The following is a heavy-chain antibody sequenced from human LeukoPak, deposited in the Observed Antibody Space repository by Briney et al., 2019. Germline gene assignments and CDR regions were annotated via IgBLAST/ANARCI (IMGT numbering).Heavy chain of an antibody. Sequence: PSETLSLTCTVSGGSISSYYWSWIRQPAGKGLEWIGRIYTSGSNNYNPSLQSRVTMSVDTSKNQFSLKLSSVTAADTAVYYCARQGPNCSGGSCYSRLFSTFDYWGQGTLVTVSS. CDR2: IYTSGSN. CDR3: ARQGPNCSGGSCYSRLFSTFDY. CDR1: GGSISSYY. J-gene: IGHJ4*02. D-gene: IGHD2-15*01. V-gene: IGHV4-4*07.